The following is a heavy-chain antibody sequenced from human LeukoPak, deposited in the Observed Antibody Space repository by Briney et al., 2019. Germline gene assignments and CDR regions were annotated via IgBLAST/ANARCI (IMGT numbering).Heavy chain of an antibody. CDR1: GVTISSYY. CDR3: ARRLRGYSGYDYYYYMDV. CDR2: IYYSGST. J-gene: IGHJ6*03. D-gene: IGHD5-12*01. Sequence: SETLSLTCTVSGVTISSYYWSWIRQPPGKGLEWFGYIYYSGSTNYNHSLKSRVTIAVDTSKNQFSLKLSSVTAADTAVYYCARRLRGYSGYDYYYYMDVWGKGTTVTVSS. V-gene: IGHV4-59*01.